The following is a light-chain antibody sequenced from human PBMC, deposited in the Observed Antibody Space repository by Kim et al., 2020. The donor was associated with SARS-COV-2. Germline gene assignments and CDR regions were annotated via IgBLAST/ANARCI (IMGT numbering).Light chain of an antibody. J-gene: IGKJ1*01. CDR1: QSVSSSY. V-gene: IGKV3-20*01. Sequence: EIVLTQSPGTLSLSPGERGTLSCRASQSVSSSYLAWYQQKPGQAPRLLIYGASSRATGLPDRFSGSGSGTDFTLTISRLEPEDFAVYYCQQYGTSPWTFGQGTKVDIK. CDR2: GAS. CDR3: QQYGTSPWT.